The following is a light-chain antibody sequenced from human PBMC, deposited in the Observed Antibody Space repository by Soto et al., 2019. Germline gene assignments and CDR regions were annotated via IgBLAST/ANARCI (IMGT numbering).Light chain of an antibody. CDR3: QQYGSSPRT. V-gene: IGKV3-20*01. J-gene: IGKJ1*01. CDR1: QSVSSSY. Sequence: EIVLTQSPDTLSLSPGESATLSCRASQSVSSSYLAWYQQKPGQAPRLLIYGASNRATGIPDRFSGSGSGTDFTLTISRLEPEDFVLYYCQQYGSSPRTLGQGTKLDIK. CDR2: GAS.